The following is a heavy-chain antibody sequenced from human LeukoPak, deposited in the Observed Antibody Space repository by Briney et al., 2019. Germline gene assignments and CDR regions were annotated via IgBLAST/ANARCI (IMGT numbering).Heavy chain of an antibody. CDR2: IKQDGSEK. CDR1: GFTFSSYW. Sequence: GGSLRLYCAASGFTFSSYWMSWVRQAPGKGLEWVANIKQDGSEKYYVDSVKGRFTISRDNAKNSLYLQMNSLRAEDTAVYYCARYYDFWSGSYRGIDYWGQGTLVTVSS. D-gene: IGHD3-3*01. V-gene: IGHV3-7*01. CDR3: ARYYDFWSGSYRGIDY. J-gene: IGHJ4*02.